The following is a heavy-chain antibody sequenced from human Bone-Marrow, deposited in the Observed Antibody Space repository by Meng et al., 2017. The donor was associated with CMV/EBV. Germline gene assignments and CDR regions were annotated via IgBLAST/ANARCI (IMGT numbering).Heavy chain of an antibody. CDR3: AKDLPGEN. CDR1: GFTFSSYA. V-gene: IGHV3-30-3*01. J-gene: IGHJ4*02. Sequence: GGSLRLSCAASGFTFSSYAMHWVRQAPGKGLEWVAVISYDGSNKYYADSVKGRFTISRDNSKNTLYLQMNSLRAEDTAVYYCAKDLPGENWGQGTLVTVSS. CDR2: ISYDGSNK. D-gene: IGHD3-10*01.